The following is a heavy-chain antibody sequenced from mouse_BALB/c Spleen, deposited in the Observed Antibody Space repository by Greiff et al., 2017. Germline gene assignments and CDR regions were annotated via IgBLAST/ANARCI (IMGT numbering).Heavy chain of an antibody. CDR1: GFTFSSYA. V-gene: IGHV5-9-3*01. D-gene: IGHD2-14*01. CDR2: ISSGGSYT. CDR3: ARLDRYDAFDY. J-gene: IGHJ2*01. Sequence: EVKLVESGGGLVKPGGSLKLSCAASGFTFSSYAMSWVRQTPEKRLEWVATISSGGSYTYYPDSVKGRFTISRDNAKNTLYLQMSSLRSEDTAMYYCARLDRYDAFDYWGQGTTLTVSS.